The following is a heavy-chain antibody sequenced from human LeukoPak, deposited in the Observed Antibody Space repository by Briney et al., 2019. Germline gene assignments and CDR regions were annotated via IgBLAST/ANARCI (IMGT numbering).Heavy chain of an antibody. CDR1: GFTFSSYS. D-gene: IGHD5-18*01. CDR2: ISSSSYI. V-gene: IGHV3-21*01. J-gene: IGHJ6*03. Sequence: GGSLRLSCAASGFTFSSYSMNWVRQAPGKGLEWVSSISSSSYIYYADSVKGRFTTSTDNAKNSMYLHMNSMRAEDTAVYYCARVIAEDTAMVLLYYYYYMDVWGKGTTVTVSS. CDR3: ARVIAEDTAMVLLYYYYYMDV.